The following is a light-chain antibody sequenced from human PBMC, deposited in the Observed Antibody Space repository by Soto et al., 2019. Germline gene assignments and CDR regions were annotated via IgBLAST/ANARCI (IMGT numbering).Light chain of an antibody. CDR3: QQYGSPPIT. CDR2: LGS. Sequence: DIVVTQSPLSLPVTPGEPASISCRSSQSLLNSNGYNYLDWYLQKPGQSPQLLIYLGSNRASGVPDRFSGSGSGTDFTLTISRLEPEDFAVYYCQQYGSPPITFGRGTRLEIK. CDR1: QSLLNSNGYNY. J-gene: IGKJ5*01. V-gene: IGKV2-28*01.